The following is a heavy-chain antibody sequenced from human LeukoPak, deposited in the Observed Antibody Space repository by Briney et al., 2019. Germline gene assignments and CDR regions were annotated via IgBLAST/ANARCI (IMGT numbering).Heavy chain of an antibody. CDR2: ISAYNGNT. D-gene: IGHD6-6*01. CDR3: ARDSPKYGAALGFDP. Sequence: GASVKVSCKASGYTFTSYGISWVRQAPGQGLEWMGWISAYNGNTNYAQKLQGRVTMTTDTSTSTAYMELRSLRSDDTAVYYCARDSPKYGAALGFDPWGQGTLVTVSP. V-gene: IGHV1-18*01. J-gene: IGHJ5*02. CDR1: GYTFTSYG.